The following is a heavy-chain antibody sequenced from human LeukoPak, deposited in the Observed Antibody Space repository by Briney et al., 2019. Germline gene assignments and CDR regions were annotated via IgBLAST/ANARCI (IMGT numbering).Heavy chain of an antibody. CDR1: GFTFNFYG. J-gene: IGHJ4*02. Sequence: GGSLRLSCAASGFTFNFYGMSWVRQAPGKGLEWVSAISGGAASTNYADSVKGRFTISRDNSKNTLYLQMSSLGAEDTALYYCAKSRRYCSSGSCYQEASLDYWGQGTLVTVSS. CDR3: AKSRRYCSSGSCYQEASLDY. V-gene: IGHV3-23*01. CDR2: ISGGAAST. D-gene: IGHD2-15*01.